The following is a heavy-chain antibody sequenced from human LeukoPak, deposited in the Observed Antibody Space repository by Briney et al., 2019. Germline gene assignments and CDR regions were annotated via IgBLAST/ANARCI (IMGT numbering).Heavy chain of an antibody. D-gene: IGHD2-2*02. CDR1: GFTFSSYA. J-gene: IGHJ6*03. CDR3: ASTIGYCSSTSCYRYYYYMDV. Sequence: PGRSLRLSCAASGFTFSSYAMHWVRQAPGKGLEWVAVISYDGSNKYYADSVKGRFTISRDNSKNSLYLQMNSLRAEDTAVYYCASTIGYCSSTSCYRYYYYMDVGGKGTTVTVSS. CDR2: ISYDGSNK. V-gene: IGHV3-30-3*01.